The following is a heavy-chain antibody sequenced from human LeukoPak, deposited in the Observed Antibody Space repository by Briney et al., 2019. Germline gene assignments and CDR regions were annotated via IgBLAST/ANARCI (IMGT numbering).Heavy chain of an antibody. CDR3: ARVQQLGYFDY. V-gene: IGHV3-7*01. CDR2: IKQDGSEK. Sequence: GGSLRLSCAASGFTFSSYAMSWVRQAPGKGLEWVANIKQDGSEKYYVDSVKGRFTISRDNAKNSLYLQMNSLRAEDTAVYYCARVQQLGYFDYWGQGTLVTVSS. D-gene: IGHD6-13*01. CDR1: GFTFSSYA. J-gene: IGHJ4*02.